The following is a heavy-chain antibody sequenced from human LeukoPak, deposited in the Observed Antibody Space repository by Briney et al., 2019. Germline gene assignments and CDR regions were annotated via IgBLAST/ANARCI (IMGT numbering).Heavy chain of an antibody. Sequence: SQTLSLTCTVSGGSISSGGYSWSWIRQPPGKGLEWIGYIYHSGSTFYNPSLKSRVTISVDRSKNQFSLKLSSVTAADTAVYYCARGESTPYNWFDPWGQGTLVAVSS. V-gene: IGHV4-30-2*01. CDR1: GGSISSGGYS. J-gene: IGHJ5*02. D-gene: IGHD2-2*01. CDR2: IYHSGST. CDR3: ARGESTPYNWFDP.